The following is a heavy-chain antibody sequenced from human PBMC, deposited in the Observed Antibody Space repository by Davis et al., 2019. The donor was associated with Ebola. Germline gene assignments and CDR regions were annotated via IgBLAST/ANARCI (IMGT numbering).Heavy chain of an antibody. CDR2: IYTGDSDT. V-gene: IGHV5-51*01. D-gene: IGHD3-3*01. J-gene: IGHJ4*02. CDR3: ARFLEWKADY. CDR1: GNSFSSHW. Sequence: PGGSLRLSCKDSGNSFSSHWIGWVRQMPGKGLEWMGIIYTGDSDTRYSPSFRGQVTISTDKSIKTAFLQWSSLKASDSAMYYCARFLEWKADYWGQGTLVTVSS.